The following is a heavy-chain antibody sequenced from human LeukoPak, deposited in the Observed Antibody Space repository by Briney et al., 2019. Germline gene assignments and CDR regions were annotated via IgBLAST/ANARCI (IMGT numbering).Heavy chain of an antibody. CDR1: VGSISSSDHY. J-gene: IGHJ4*02. Sequence: SETLSLTCTVPVGSISSSDHYWGWIRQPPGKGLEWIGIIYYSGSTYYNPSLKSRVTISVDTSKNLFSLKLSSVTAADTAVYYCARYYYGSGSYRTYDYWGQGTLVTVSS. CDR3: ARYYYGSGSYRTYDY. CDR2: IYYSGST. V-gene: IGHV4-39*01. D-gene: IGHD3-10*01.